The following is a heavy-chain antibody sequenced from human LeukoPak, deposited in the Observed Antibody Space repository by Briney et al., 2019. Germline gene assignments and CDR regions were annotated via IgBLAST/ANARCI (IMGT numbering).Heavy chain of an antibody. CDR1: GGSISSYY. CDR2: IYYSGST. J-gene: IGHJ4*02. Sequence: SETLSLTCTVSGGSISSYYWSWIRQPPGKGLEWIGYIYYSGSTNYSPSLKSRVTISVDTSKNQFSLKLSSVTAADTAMYYCARAWATDYFDYWGQGTLVTVSS. V-gene: IGHV4-59*01. CDR3: ARAWATDYFDY.